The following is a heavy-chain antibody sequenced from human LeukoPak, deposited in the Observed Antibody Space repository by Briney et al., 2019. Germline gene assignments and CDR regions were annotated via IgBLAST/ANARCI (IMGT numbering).Heavy chain of an antibody. CDR3: ARGAVVVPAAPGV. CDR1: GLTFSSYA. Sequence: GGPLRLSCAASGLTFSSYAVSWARQAPGKGREWLSAISGSGGSTYYADSVKGRFTISRDNSKNTLFLQMNSLRAEDTAVYYCARGAVVVPAAPGVWGRGTLVTVSS. V-gene: IGHV3-23*01. D-gene: IGHD2-2*01. CDR2: ISGSGGST. J-gene: IGHJ4*02.